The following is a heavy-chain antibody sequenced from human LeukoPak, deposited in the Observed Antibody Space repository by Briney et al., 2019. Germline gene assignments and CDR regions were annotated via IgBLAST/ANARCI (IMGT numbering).Heavy chain of an antibody. CDR2: ISYDGSNK. Sequence: GGSLRLSCAASGFTFSSYAMHWVRQAPGKGLEWVAVISYDGSNKYYADSVKGRFTISRDNAKNTLYLQMNSLRAEDTAVYYCVRDRAVAGIDYWGQGTLVTVSS. J-gene: IGHJ4*02. CDR3: VRDRAVAGIDY. D-gene: IGHD6-19*01. CDR1: GFTFSSYA. V-gene: IGHV3-30-3*01.